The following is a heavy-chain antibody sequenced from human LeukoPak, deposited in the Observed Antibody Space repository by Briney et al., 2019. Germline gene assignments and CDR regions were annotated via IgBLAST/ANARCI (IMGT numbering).Heavy chain of an antibody. D-gene: IGHD5-18*01. V-gene: IGHV1-18*04. Sequence: GASVNVSCKASGYTFTSYGISWVRQAPGQGLEGMGWISAYNGNTNYAQKLQGRVTMTQDTSTSTDYMELRSLRSDDTAVYYCVRDLGVDTTMIFFDYWGQGTLVTVSS. CDR3: VRDLGVDTTMIFFDY. J-gene: IGHJ4*02. CDR2: ISAYNGNT. CDR1: GYTFTSYG.